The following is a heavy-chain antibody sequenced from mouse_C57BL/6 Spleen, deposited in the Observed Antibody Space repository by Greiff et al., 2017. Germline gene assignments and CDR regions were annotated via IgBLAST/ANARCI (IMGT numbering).Heavy chain of an antibody. CDR3: AKNGGSSGSYYAMDY. D-gene: IGHD3-2*02. CDR1: GFSLTSYG. J-gene: IGHJ4*01. CDR2: IWRGGST. Sequence: QVQLKQSGPGLVQPSQSLSITCTVSGFSLTSYGVHWVRQSPGKGLEWLGVIWRGGSTDYNAAFMSRLSITKDNSKSQVFFKMNSLQADDTAIYYCAKNGGSSGSYYAMDYWGQGTSVTVSS. V-gene: IGHV2-5*01.